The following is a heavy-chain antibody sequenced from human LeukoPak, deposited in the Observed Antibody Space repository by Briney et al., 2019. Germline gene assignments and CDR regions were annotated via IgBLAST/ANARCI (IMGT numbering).Heavy chain of an antibody. V-gene: IGHV1-2*02. Sequence: GASVKVSCKASGYTFTGYYMHWVRQAPGQGLEWMGWINSNSGGTNYAQKFQGRVTMTRDTSISTAYMELSRLRSDDTAVYYCAAGYSSSSAMSIGAFDIWGQGTMVTVSS. CDR1: GYTFTGYY. J-gene: IGHJ3*02. CDR3: AAGYSSSSAMSIGAFDI. CDR2: INSNSGGT. D-gene: IGHD6-6*01.